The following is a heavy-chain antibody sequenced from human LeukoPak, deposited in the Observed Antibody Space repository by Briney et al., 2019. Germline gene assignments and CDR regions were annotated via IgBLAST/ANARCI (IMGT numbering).Heavy chain of an antibody. D-gene: IGHD5-12*01. CDR2: IHSGGAT. CDR1: GFPVSNNY. CDR3: ARGRGYGAYDWNDY. Sequence: GGSLRLSCAASGFPVSNNYMSWVRQAPGKGLEWVSVIHSGGATYYADSVKGRFTISRDSPKNTLYLQMNNLRAEDTAVYYCARGRGYGAYDWNDYWGQGTLVTVSS. V-gene: IGHV3-53*01. J-gene: IGHJ4*02.